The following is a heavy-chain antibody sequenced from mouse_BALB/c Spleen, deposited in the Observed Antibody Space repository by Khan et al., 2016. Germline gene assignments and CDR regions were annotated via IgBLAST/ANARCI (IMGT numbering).Heavy chain of an antibody. CDR1: GFTFSSYA. J-gene: IGHJ2*01. V-gene: IGHV5-6-5*01. CDR3: TRGVTTVVDYFDY. CDR2: ISSGGNT. D-gene: IGHD1-1*01. Sequence: EVELVESGGGLVKPGGSLKLSCAASGFTFSSYAMSWVRQTPEKRLEWVASISSGGNTFYPDSLKGRFTISRDNARNILYLKMSSLRSEDTAMSYSTRGVTTVVDYFDYWGQGTTLTVSS.